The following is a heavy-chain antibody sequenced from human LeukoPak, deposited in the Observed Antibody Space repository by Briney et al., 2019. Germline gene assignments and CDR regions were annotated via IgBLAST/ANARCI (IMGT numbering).Heavy chain of an antibody. V-gene: IGHV3-48*02. CDR2: ISSSSGTI. D-gene: IGHD6-6*01. Sequence: GGSLRLSCAASGFTFSDFSMNWVRQAPGKGLEWLSYISSSSGTIWYADSVKGRFTSSRDNAKNSLYLQMNSLRDEDTAVYYCARESIEARLVGGAYYYYGMDVWGQGTTVTVSS. CDR3: ARESIEARLVGGAYYYYGMDV. CDR1: GFTFSDFS. J-gene: IGHJ6*02.